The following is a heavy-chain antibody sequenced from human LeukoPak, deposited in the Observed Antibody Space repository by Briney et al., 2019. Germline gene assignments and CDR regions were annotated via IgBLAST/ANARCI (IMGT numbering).Heavy chain of an antibody. CDR3: EKVFGGGYSGGAGYFTY. Sequence: GGSLRLSCAASGFTFSSYAMSWVRQAPGRGLEWVSSISGTGGSTYYADSVRGRFTISRDNSKNTLYLQVNSLRVEDTAVYYWEKVFGGGYSGGAGYFTYGGGEPLVTVP. J-gene: IGHJ4*02. V-gene: IGHV3-23*01. D-gene: IGHD2-15*01. CDR2: ISGTGGST. CDR1: GFTFSSYA.